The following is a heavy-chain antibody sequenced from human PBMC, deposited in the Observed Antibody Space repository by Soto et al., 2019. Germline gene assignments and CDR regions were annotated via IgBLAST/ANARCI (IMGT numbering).Heavy chain of an antibody. CDR3: ARGNYGPLDD. V-gene: IGHV1-2*02. CDR1: GYTCTDLY. Sequence: QVQLVQSGAELKKPGASVRVSCKPSGYTCTDLYIHWVRQAPGQGLEWMGWVDPRSGDRRNTQKFQGRVTMSRDTSANTVYMELNSLTSDDTAVYYCARGNYGPLDDWGQGTLVTVSS. J-gene: IGHJ4*02. CDR2: VDPRSGDR. D-gene: IGHD3-10*01.